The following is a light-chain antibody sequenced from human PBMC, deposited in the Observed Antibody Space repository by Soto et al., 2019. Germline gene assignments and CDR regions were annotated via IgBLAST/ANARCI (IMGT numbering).Light chain of an antibody. V-gene: IGLV4-69*01. CDR3: QTWGTGLVV. CDR2: LDSDGSH. Sequence: QLVLTQSPSASASLGASVKLTCTLSSGHSNYAIAWHQQQPEKGPRYLMKLDSDGSHSKGDGIPDRFSGSRSGAERYLTISSLQSEDEADYYCQTWGTGLVVFGGGTQLTVL. J-gene: IGLJ2*01. CDR1: SGHSNYA.